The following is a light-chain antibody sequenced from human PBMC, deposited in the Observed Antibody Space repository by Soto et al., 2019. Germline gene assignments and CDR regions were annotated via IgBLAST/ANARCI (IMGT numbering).Light chain of an antibody. CDR2: GAS. J-gene: IGKJ4*01. CDR1: QSVTSYY. Sequence: EIVLTQSPGTLSLSPGERATLSCRASQSVTSYYLGWYQQKPGQSPSLLIYGASNRATGVPDRFSGSGSGTDFILTISRLEPEDFAVYYCQQYGSSPLTFGGGTKVEI. V-gene: IGKV3-20*01. CDR3: QQYGSSPLT.